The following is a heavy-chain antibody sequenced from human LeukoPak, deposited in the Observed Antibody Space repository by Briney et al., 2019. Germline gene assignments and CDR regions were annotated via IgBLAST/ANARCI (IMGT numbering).Heavy chain of an antibody. CDR2: ISGSGGST. CDR3: AKANDFWSGYFDY. CDR1: GFTFSSYA. J-gene: IGHJ4*02. Sequence: GGSLRLSCAASGFTFSSYAMSWVRRAPGKGLEWVSAISGSGGSTYYADSVKGRFTISRDNSKNTLYLQMNSLRAEDTAVYYCAKANDFWSGYFDYWGQGTLVTVSS. V-gene: IGHV3-23*01. D-gene: IGHD3-3*01.